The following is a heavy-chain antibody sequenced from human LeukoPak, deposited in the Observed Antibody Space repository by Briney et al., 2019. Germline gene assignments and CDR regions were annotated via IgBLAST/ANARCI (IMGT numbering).Heavy chain of an antibody. J-gene: IGHJ5*02. CDR2: TYYRSKWFN. V-gene: IGHV6-1*01. CDR1: RDSLSSNIAA. Sequence: SQTLSLTCAISRDSLSSNIAAWHWIRQSPSRGLEWLGRTYYRSKWFNDYAVSVKSRITINPDTSKNKFYLQLNSVTPEDTAVYYCARGLGVGNIVVVPAAPDNWFDPWGQGTLVTVSS. D-gene: IGHD2-2*01. CDR3: ARGLGVGNIVVVPAAPDNWFDP.